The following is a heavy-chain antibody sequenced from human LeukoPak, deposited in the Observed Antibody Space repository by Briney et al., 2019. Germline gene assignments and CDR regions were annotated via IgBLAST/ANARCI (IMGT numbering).Heavy chain of an antibody. CDR1: GFTFSSYA. Sequence: GGSLRLSCEASGFTFSSYAIRWVRQAPGTGLEWVSSIPGSGGATYYADSVRGRFSISRDGSKNTVYLQMNSLRDEDTAVHYCARARPWDSSRSYYFGMDVWGHGTTVTVSS. CDR3: ARARPWDSSRSYYFGMDV. D-gene: IGHD3-22*01. V-gene: IGHV3-23*01. CDR2: IPGSGGAT. J-gene: IGHJ6*02.